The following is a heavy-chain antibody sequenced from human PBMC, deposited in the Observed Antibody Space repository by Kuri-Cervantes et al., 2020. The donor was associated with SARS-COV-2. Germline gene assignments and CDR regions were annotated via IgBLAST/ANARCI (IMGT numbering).Heavy chain of an antibody. CDR3: ARIRIAVAGINHYYYYYGMDV. CDR2: IDWDDDK. J-gene: IGHJ6*02. V-gene: IGHV2-70*11. D-gene: IGHD6-19*01. CDR1: GFSLSTSGMC. Sequence: SGPTLVKPTQTLTLTCTFSGFSLSTSGMCVSWIRQPPGKALEWLARIDWDDDKYYSTSLKTRLTISKDTSKNQVVLTMTNMDPVDTATYYCARIRIAVAGINHYYYYYGMDVWGQGTTVTVSS.